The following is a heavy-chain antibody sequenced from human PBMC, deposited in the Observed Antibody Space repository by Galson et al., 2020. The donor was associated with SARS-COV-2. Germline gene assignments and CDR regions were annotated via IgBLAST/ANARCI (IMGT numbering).Heavy chain of an antibody. J-gene: IGHJ6*02. CDR3: AKELDWGYYYYGMDG. D-gene: IGHD7-27*01. Sequence: GESLKISCAASGFTFSSYAMSWVRQAPGKGLEWVSAISGSGGSTYYADSVKGRFTISRDNSKNTLYLQMNSLRAEDTAVYYCAKELDWGYYYYGMDGWGQGTTVTVSS. CDR2: ISGSGGST. V-gene: IGHV3-23*01. CDR1: GFTFSSYA.